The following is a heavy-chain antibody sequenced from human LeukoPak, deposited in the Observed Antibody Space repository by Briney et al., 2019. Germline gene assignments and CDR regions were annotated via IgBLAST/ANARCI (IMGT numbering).Heavy chain of an antibody. J-gene: IGHJ5*02. Sequence: SETLSLTCTVSGGSISSGSYYWSWIRQPAGKGLEWIGRIYTSGSTNYNPSLKSRVTISVDTSKNQFPLKLSSVTAADTAVYYCARDLGYCSSTSCYNWFDPWGQGTLVTVSS. V-gene: IGHV4-61*02. CDR2: IYTSGST. CDR1: GGSISSGSYY. D-gene: IGHD2-2*01. CDR3: ARDLGYCSSTSCYNWFDP.